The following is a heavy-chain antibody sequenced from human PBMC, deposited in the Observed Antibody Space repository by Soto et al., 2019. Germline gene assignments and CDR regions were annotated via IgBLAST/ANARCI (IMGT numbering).Heavy chain of an antibody. Sequence: QRHLQESGPGLVKPSETLSLTCTVSSGSISSSSYYWCWIRQPPGKGLEWIGSIDYSGSTYYNPSVKSRVTISVDTSKDQFSLKLSSVTAADTAVYYCARSYYYDSSGPARLYCVCWGQGTLVTVAS. CDR1: SGSISSSSYY. J-gene: IGHJ4*02. D-gene: IGHD3-22*01. V-gene: IGHV4-39*01. CDR2: IDYSGST. CDR3: ARSYYYDSSGPARLYCVC.